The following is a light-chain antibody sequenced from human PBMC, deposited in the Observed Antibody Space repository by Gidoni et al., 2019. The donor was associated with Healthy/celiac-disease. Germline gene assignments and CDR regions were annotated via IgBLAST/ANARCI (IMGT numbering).Light chain of an antibody. CDR1: QSISSY. J-gene: IGKJ4*01. CDR2: AAS. Sequence: DIQMTQSPSSLSASVGDRVTITCRASQSISSYLNWYQQKPGKASKLLIYAASSLQRGVPSRFSGSGSGTDFTRTISSLQPEDFATYYCQQSYSTPLTFGGGTKVEIK. CDR3: QQSYSTPLT. V-gene: IGKV1-39*01.